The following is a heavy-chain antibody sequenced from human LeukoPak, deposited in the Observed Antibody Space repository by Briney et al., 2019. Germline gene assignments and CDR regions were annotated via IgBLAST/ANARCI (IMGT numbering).Heavy chain of an antibody. CDR1: GFTFSNYW. V-gene: IGHV3-7*01. CDR3: AKSDILTGYYVPDY. D-gene: IGHD3-9*01. J-gene: IGHJ4*02. Sequence: GGSLRLSCAASGFTFSNYWMSWVRQAPGKGLEWVANIRPDGGERNYVDSVKGRFTISRDNGKNSLYLQMNSLRAEDTAVYYCAKSDILTGYYVPDYWGQGTLVTVSS. CDR2: IRPDGGER.